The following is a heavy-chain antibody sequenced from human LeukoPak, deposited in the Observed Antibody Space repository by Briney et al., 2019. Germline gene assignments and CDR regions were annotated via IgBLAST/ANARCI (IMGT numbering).Heavy chain of an antibody. CDR1: GFTFDDYA. CDR2: ISWNSGSI. Sequence: PGRSLRLSCAASGFTFDDYAMHWVRQAPGKGLEWVSGISWNSGSIGYADSVKGRFTISRDNAKNSLYLQMNSLRAEDTALYYCAKGPRHAASNYFDYWGQGTLVTVSS. V-gene: IGHV3-9*01. J-gene: IGHJ4*02. CDR3: AKGPRHAASNYFDY.